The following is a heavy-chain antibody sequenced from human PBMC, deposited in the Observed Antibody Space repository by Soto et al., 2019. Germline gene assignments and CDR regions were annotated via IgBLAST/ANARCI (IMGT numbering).Heavy chain of an antibody. CDR1: GYTLTNYA. CDR3: TRDLNGGNPFDY. Sequence: QVPLVQSGAEVKKPGASVRVSCKPSGYTLTNYAIHWVRQAAGQRLGWLGWIDPGSGNPTYSQKFQGRITISRDNSASTFYMDLSSLTSEDTAVYFCTRDLNGGNPFDYWGQGTLVTVSS. J-gene: IGHJ4*02. D-gene: IGHD2-8*01. V-gene: IGHV1-3*01. CDR2: IDPGSGNP.